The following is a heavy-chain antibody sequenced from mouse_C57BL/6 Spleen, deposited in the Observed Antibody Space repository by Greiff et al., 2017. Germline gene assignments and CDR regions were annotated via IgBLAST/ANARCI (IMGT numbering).Heavy chain of an antibody. V-gene: IGHV1-85*01. CDR1: GYTFTSYD. D-gene: IGHD1-1*01. CDR3: AREGGSSDWYLDV. Sequence: QVQLQQSGPELVKPGASVKLSCKASGYTFTSYDINWVKQRPGQGLEWVGSIYPRDGSTKYNEKFNGKATLTVDTSSSTVYMELHSMTSEDSAVYFSAREGGSSDWYLDVWGTGTTVTVSS. CDR2: IYPRDGST. J-gene: IGHJ1*03.